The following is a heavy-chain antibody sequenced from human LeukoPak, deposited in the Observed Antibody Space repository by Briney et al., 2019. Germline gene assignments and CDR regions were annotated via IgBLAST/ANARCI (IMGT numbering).Heavy chain of an antibody. CDR1: GFTFSDYY. Sequence: PGGSLRHSCEASGFTFSDYYMSWIRQAPGKGLEWVSYISGSGSAIYYADSVKGRFTMSRDNAKNSLYPQMNSLRAEDTAVYYCARTELRWLQSGYYFDYCGQGTLVTVSS. J-gene: IGHJ4*02. CDR3: ARTELRWLQSGYYFDY. D-gene: IGHD5-24*01. V-gene: IGHV3-11*01. CDR2: ISGSGSAI.